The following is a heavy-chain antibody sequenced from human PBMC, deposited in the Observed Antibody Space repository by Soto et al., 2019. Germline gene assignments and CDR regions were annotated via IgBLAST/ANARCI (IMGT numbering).Heavy chain of an antibody. CDR2: VNSDGSST. J-gene: IGHJ4*02. D-gene: IGHD1-1*01. Sequence: EVQLVESGGGLVQPGGSLTLSCAASGFTFSNYWMHWVRQAPGKGLVWVSSVNSDGSSTSYAESVKGRFTISRANAKNTLSLQMNSLRAEDTAVYYCARDGAERKLAYWGQGTLGTASS. CDR3: ARDGAERKLAY. CDR1: GFTFSNYW. V-gene: IGHV3-74*01.